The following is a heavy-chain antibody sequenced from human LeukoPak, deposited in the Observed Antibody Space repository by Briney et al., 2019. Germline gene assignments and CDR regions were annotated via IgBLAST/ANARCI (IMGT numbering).Heavy chain of an antibody. CDR3: ARDSGGDCYDY. CDR2: IKQDGSEK. CDR1: GFTFSSYW. D-gene: IGHD2-15*01. Sequence: GGSLRLSCAASGFTFSSYWMSWVRHAPGKGLEWVANIKQDGSEKYYVDSVKGRSTISRDNAKNSLYLQMNSLRAEDTAVYYCARDSGGDCYDYWGQGTLVTVSS. J-gene: IGHJ4*02. V-gene: IGHV3-7*01.